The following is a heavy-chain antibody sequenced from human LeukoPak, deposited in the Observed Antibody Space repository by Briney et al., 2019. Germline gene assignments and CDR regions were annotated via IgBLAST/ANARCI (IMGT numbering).Heavy chain of an antibody. V-gene: IGHV1-18*01. D-gene: IGHD1-1*01. J-gene: IGHJ4*02. CDR2: ISAYNGNT. Sequence: GASVKVSCKASGYTFTSYGLSWVRQASGQGLEWMGWISAYNGNTNYAQKLQGRVAMTTDTSTSTAYMELRSLRSDDTAVYYCARSRGRWNDEDFDYWGQGTLVTVSP. CDR3: ARSRGRWNDEDFDY. CDR1: GYTFTSYG.